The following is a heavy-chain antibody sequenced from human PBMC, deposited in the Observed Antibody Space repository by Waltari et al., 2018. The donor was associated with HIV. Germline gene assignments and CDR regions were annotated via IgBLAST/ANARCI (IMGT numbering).Heavy chain of an antibody. CDR3: VKGGGYYDSTGNVPFDY. CDR1: GLGFSSYA. J-gene: IGHJ4*02. CDR2: IGGGGDRS. Sequence: VQLLESGGGLVQSGGSLTLPCAASGLGFSSYAMLWVRQGPGKGREWVSAIGGGGDRSYYVDSVKGRFTISRDNSKNTLSLQMNGLRAEDTAVYYCVKGGGYYDSTGNVPFDYWGQGSLVTVSS. V-gene: IGHV3-23*01. D-gene: IGHD3-3*01.